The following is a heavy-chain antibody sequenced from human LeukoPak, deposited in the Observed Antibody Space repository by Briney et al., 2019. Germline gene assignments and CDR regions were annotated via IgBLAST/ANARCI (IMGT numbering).Heavy chain of an antibody. J-gene: IGHJ4*02. CDR2: ISGSGGST. Sequence: PGGSLRLSCAASGFTVSSNYMSWVRQAPGKGLEWVSAISGSGGSTYYADSVKGRFTISRDNSKNTLYLQMNSLRAEDTAVYYCAKDPRRWELGDYWGQGTLVTVSS. CDR1: GFTVSSNY. CDR3: AKDPRRWELGDY. V-gene: IGHV3-23*01. D-gene: IGHD1-26*01.